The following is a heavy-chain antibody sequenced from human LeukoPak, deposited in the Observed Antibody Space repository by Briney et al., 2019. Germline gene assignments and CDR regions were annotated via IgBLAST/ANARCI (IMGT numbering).Heavy chain of an antibody. V-gene: IGHV4-39*01. CDR3: ARHLWSGSSSFEDSNYFDY. CDR2: IYYRGST. CDR1: GGSISSSSYY. Sequence: SETLSLTCTVSGGSISSSSYYWGWIRQPPGKGLEWIGSIYYRGSTNYNPSLESRVTISVDTSKNQFSLKLSSVTAADTAVYYCARHLWSGSSSFEDSNYFDYWGQGTLVTVSS. J-gene: IGHJ4*02. D-gene: IGHD6-6*01.